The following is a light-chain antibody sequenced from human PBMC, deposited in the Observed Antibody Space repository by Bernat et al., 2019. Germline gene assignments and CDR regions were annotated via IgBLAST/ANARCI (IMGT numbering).Light chain of an antibody. CDR2: KAS. CDR3: MQALQIPVT. CDR1: QSLLHSDGVDY. J-gene: IGKJ4*01. V-gene: IGKV2-28*01. Sequence: DIVMTQSPLSLPVTPGEPASFSCRSSQSLLHSDGVDYLDWYLQKPGQSPQLLIYKASNRASGVPDRFSGSGSGTDFTRRISRVEAEDVGVYYCMQALQIPVTFGGGTKVEIK.